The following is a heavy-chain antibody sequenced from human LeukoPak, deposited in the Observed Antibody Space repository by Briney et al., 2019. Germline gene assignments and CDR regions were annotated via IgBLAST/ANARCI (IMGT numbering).Heavy chain of an antibody. CDR3: AKVAWSGVLLLPVAFDI. D-gene: IGHD2/OR15-2a*01. Sequence: GGSLRLSCAASGFTFSSYAMSWVRQAPGKGLEWVSAISGSGGSTYYADSVKGRFTISRDNSKNTLYLQMNSLRAEDTAVYYCAKVAWSGVLLLPVAFDIWGQGTMVTVS. J-gene: IGHJ3*02. CDR2: ISGSGGST. CDR1: GFTFSSYA. V-gene: IGHV3-23*01.